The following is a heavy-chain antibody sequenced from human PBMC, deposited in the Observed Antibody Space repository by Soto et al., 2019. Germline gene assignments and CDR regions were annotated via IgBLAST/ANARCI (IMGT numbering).Heavy chain of an antibody. V-gene: IGHV4-30-4*01. CDR3: ARDLQDIVLVPASPFPGMDV. D-gene: IGHD2-2*01. J-gene: IGHJ6*02. CDR2: IYYSGST. CDR1: GGNIIGGGYY. Sequence: SVTKCLTCSVSGGNIIGGGYYWSWISKPPGKGLEWIGYIYYSGSTYYNPSLRSRVTISVDTSKNQFSLKLSSVTAADTAVYYCARDLQDIVLVPASPFPGMDVWGQGTTVTVSS.